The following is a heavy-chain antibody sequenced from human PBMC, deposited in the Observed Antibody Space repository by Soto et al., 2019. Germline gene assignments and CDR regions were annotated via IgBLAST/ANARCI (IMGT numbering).Heavy chain of an antibody. D-gene: IGHD1-26*01. V-gene: IGHV1-46*02. CDR2: INPSIGSA. CDR1: GYTFNTYN. J-gene: IGHJ4*02. Sequence: QVQLVQSGAEVKKPGASVKVSCKASGYTFNTYNMYWVRQAPGQGLEWMGVINPSIGSANYAQKFHGXXIXTXXTSTRTVYMELSTLRSDDTAVYYCARLYSGRRLDYWGQGTLVTVSS. CDR3: ARLYSGRRLDY.